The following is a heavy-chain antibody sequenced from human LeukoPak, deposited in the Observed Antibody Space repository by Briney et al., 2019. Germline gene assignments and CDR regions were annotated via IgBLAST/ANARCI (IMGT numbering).Heavy chain of an antibody. J-gene: IGHJ5*02. CDR1: GFTFSSYS. CDR2: ISSSSSYI. D-gene: IGHD3-3*01. V-gene: IGHV3-21*01. Sequence: GGSLRLSCAASGFTFSSYSMNWVRQAPGKGLEWVSSISSSSSYIYYADSVKGRFTISRDNAKNSLYLQMNSLRAEDTAVYYCARVYTTIFGVVRNWFDPWGQGTLVTVSS. CDR3: ARVYTTIFGVVRNWFDP.